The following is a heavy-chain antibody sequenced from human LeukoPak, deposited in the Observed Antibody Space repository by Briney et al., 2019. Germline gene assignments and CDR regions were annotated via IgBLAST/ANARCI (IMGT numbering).Heavy chain of an antibody. CDR1: GGSISSGSYY. CDR3: ASSLIAAHDY. Sequence: PSQTLSLTSTVSGGSISSGSYYWSWIRQPAGKGLEWIGRIYTSGSTNYNPSLKSRVTISVDTSKNQFSLKLSSVTAADTAVYYCASSLIAAHDYWGQGTLVTVSS. J-gene: IGHJ4*02. V-gene: IGHV4-61*02. CDR2: IYTSGST. D-gene: IGHD6-6*01.